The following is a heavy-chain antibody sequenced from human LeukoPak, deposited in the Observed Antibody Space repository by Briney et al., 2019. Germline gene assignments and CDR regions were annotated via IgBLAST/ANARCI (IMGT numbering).Heavy chain of an antibody. CDR3: ARGGYYDSSGYAAVAFDI. CDR1: GGSFSGYY. V-gene: IGHV4-34*01. J-gene: IGHJ3*02. D-gene: IGHD3-22*01. CDR2: INHSGST. Sequence: SETLSLTCAVYGGSFSGYYWSWIRQPPGKGLEWIGEINHSGSTNYNPSLKSRVTISVDTSKNQFSLKLSSVTAADTAVYYCARGGYYDSSGYAAVAFDIWGQGTMVTVSS.